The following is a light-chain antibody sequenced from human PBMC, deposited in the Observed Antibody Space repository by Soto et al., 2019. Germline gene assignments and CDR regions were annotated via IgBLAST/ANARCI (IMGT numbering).Light chain of an antibody. CDR1: RSIGNY. CDR3: HQSYSTPYS. Sequence: DLQLTQSPSSLCASVGDRVTITCRASRSIGNYLNWYQQKPESAPKLLIYLTSSLQSGVPSRFSGSGSGTDFTLSISSLQPEDFATYYCHQSYSTPYSFGQGTKVDIK. J-gene: IGKJ2*01. CDR2: LTS. V-gene: IGKV1-39*01.